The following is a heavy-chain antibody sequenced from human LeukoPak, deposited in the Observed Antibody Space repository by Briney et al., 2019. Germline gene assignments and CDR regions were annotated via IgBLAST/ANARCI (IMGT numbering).Heavy chain of an antibody. V-gene: IGHV4-31*03. Sequence: SETLSLTCTVSSRSLSIGGYSWSWIRQHPGKGLEWIGYIFYSRSAYYNASLKRRIAVSVDTSKNQDSLQVSSVTAADTAMYYCVGDVTTGSGNHNWFDPWGQGTLVTVSS. CDR3: VGDVTTGSGNHNWFDP. D-gene: IGHD3-10*01. CDR1: SRSLSIGGYS. J-gene: IGHJ5*02. CDR2: IFYSRSA.